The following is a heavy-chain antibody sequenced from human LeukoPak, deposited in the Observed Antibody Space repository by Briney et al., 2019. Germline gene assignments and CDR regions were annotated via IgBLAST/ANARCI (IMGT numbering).Heavy chain of an antibody. Sequence: GGSLRLSCAASGFTFSRYGMHWVRQAPGKGLEWVAFIRYDGSDKYYADSVKGRFILSRDNSRNTLSLEMNSLRAEDTAVYYCARVRIVGSTVYYYYYMDVWGKGTTVTVSS. CDR1: GFTFSRYG. CDR2: IRYDGSDK. V-gene: IGHV3-30*02. D-gene: IGHD1-26*01. J-gene: IGHJ6*03. CDR3: ARVRIVGSTVYYYYYMDV.